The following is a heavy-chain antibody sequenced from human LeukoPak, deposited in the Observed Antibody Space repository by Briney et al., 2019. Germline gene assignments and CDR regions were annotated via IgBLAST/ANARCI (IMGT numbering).Heavy chain of an antibody. CDR3: ARDGRGGHNDF. V-gene: IGHV3-48*03. D-gene: IGHD4-23*01. J-gene: IGHJ4*02. CDR1: GFTFSSYE. Sequence: GGSLRLSCAASGFTFSSYEMNWVRQAPGKGLEWVSYISSSGSTIYYADSVKGRFTISRDNAKNSLYLQMDGLRVDDTAVYFCARDGRGGHNDFWGQGTLITVSS. CDR2: ISSSGSTI.